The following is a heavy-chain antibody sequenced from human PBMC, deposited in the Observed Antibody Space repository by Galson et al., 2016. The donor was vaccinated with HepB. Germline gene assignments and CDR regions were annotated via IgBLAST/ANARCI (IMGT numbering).Heavy chain of an antibody. Sequence: RALVKPTQTLTLTCTFSGFSLSTSGVGVGWIRQPPGKALEWLALIYWDDDKRYSPSLKSRLTITKDTSKNQVVLTMTNMDPVDTSTDSCAHGYCSSIRCYDSGSWDAFDIWGQGTMVTVSS. J-gene: IGHJ3*02. CDR1: GFSLSTSGVG. CDR3: AHGYCSSIRCYDSGSWDAFDI. D-gene: IGHD2-2*01. V-gene: IGHV2-5*02. CDR2: IYWDDDK.